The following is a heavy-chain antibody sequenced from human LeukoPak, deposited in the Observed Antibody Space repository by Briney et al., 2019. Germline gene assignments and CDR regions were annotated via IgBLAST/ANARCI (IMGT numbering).Heavy chain of an antibody. V-gene: IGHV4-59*01. Sequence: PSETLSLTCTLSGGSISSYYWSWIRQPPGKGLEWIGYTYYTGNTNYNPSLKSRVTISVDTSKNLFSLNVNSATAADTAVYYCARGTSGLPVDYWGQGTLVTVSS. J-gene: IGHJ4*02. CDR2: TYYTGNT. D-gene: IGHD2-21*01. CDR3: ARGTSGLPVDY. CDR1: GGSISSYY.